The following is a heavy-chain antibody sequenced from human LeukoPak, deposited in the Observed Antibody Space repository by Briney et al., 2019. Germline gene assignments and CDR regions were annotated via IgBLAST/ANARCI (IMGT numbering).Heavy chain of an antibody. Sequence: PGGSLRLSCAATGFIFSDYAMNWVRQAPGKGLEWVAVVGGDDVTYYKDSVKGRFTISRDNSKNTLYLQMNSLRAEDTAVYYCAKDGYSSDYVDWFDPWGQGTLVTVSS. V-gene: IGHV3-23*01. CDR2: VGGDDVT. D-gene: IGHD5-12*01. CDR1: GFIFSDYA. CDR3: AKDGYSSDYVDWFDP. J-gene: IGHJ5*02.